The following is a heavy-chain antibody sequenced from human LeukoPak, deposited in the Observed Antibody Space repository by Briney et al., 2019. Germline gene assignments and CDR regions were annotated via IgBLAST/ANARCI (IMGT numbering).Heavy chain of an antibody. CDR1: GYTFTNFD. CDR3: ASLKENSGSL. V-gene: IGHV1-8*01. Sequence: GASVKVSCKASGYTFTNFDINWVRQATGQGLEWMGWMNPKTGNTGSAQKFQGRVTITADESTSTAYMELSSLRSEDTAVYYCASLKENSGSLWGQGTLVTVSS. J-gene: IGHJ4*02. D-gene: IGHD1-26*01. CDR2: MNPKTGNT.